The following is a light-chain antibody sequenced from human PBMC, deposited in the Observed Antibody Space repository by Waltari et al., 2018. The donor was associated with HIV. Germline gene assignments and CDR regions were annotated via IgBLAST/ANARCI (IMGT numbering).Light chain of an antibody. CDR3: CSYAGSSNWV. CDR1: SSDVGSYNL. CDR2: EDI. Sequence: QSALTQPASVSGSPGQSITISCTGSSSDVGSYNLVSWYQQHPGKAPKLMIYEDIKRPSGVSNRFSGSKSGNTASLTISGLQAEDEADYYCCSYAGSSNWVFGGGTKLTVL. J-gene: IGLJ3*02. V-gene: IGLV2-23*01.